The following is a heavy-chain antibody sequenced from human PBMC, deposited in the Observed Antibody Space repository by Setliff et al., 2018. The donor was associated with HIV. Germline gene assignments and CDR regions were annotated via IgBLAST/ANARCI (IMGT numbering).Heavy chain of an antibody. D-gene: IGHD3-10*01. V-gene: IGHV3-21*01. CDR3: ARSRVRGVIIKGY. CDR2: ISSSGSYI. CDR1: GFTFIDFA. J-gene: IGHJ4*02. Sequence: PGGSLRLSCAASGFTFIDFALNWVRQAPGKGPEWVSSISSSGSYIYYARSVKGRSTISRDNARNSLYLDLNSLRAEDTAIYYCARSRVRGVIIKGYWGQGTPVTVSS.